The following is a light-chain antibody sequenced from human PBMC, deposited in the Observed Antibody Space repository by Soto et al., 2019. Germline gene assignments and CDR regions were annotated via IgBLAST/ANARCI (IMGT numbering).Light chain of an antibody. CDR1: QSVSLS. CDR2: GAS. J-gene: IGKJ1*01. V-gene: IGKV3-15*01. CDR3: HQRQSWPRT. Sequence: EIVLTQSPATLSVSLGHSATLSCRASQSVSLSLAWYQMRPGQPPRLLIYGASTRATDIPARFSGSGSGTDFTLTISSLQSEDFAVYYCHQRQSWPRTFGQGTKVDI.